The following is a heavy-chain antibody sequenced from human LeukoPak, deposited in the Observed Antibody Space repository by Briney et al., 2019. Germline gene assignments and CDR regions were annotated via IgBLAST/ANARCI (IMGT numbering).Heavy chain of an antibody. Sequence: TSETLSLTCTVSGGSISRGGYYWRWIRQHTGTGLEWIVYIYHSGSTYYNPSLKSRVTISVDTSKNQFSLKLSSVTAADTAVYYCARVVVVAATDYGMDVWGKGTTVTVSS. CDR1: GGSISRGGYY. CDR3: ARVVVVAATDYGMDV. D-gene: IGHD2-15*01. J-gene: IGHJ6*04. V-gene: IGHV4-31*03. CDR2: IYHSGST.